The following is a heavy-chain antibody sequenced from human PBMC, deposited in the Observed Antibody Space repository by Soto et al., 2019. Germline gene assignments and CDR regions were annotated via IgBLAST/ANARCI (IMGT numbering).Heavy chain of an antibody. CDR2: ISYDGSNK. D-gene: IGHD3-10*01. Sequence: LRLSCAASGFTFSSYGMHRVRQAPGKGLEWVAVISYDGSNKYYADSVKGRFTISRDNSKNTLYLQMNSLRAEDTTVYYCAKDNWKGSGSYYNDYYYYGMDVWGQGTTVTVS. J-gene: IGHJ6*02. V-gene: IGHV3-30*18. CDR1: GFTFSSYG. CDR3: AKDNWKGSGSYYNDYYYYGMDV.